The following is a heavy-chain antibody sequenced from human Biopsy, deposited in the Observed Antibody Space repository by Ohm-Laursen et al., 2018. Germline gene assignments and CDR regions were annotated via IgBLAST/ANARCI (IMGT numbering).Heavy chain of an antibody. CDR3: AADINVWNVNY. V-gene: IGHV1-24*01. CDR1: GYAVTEFS. Sequence: GSSVKVSCKVSGYAVTEFSMHWVRQAPGKGLEWMGGFAHENGKTIYAQKFQGRVTMTEDTSTDTAYMELSSLRSEDTAVYYCAADINVWNVNYWGQGTQVTVSS. CDR2: FAHENGKT. J-gene: IGHJ4*02. D-gene: IGHD1-1*01.